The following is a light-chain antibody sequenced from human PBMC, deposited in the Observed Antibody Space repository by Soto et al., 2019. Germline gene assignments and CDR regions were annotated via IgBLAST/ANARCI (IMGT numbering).Light chain of an antibody. CDR3: SSYTRSSTFV. CDR1: SSDVGAYNS. Sequence: QAALTQPASVSGSPGPSIIISCTGTSSDVGAYNSVSWYQQEPGKAPKLMIYEVTNRPSGVSNRFSGSKSANTASLTISGLHAEDEADYYCSSYTRSSTFVFGTGTKVTVL. J-gene: IGLJ1*01. V-gene: IGLV2-14*01. CDR2: EVT.